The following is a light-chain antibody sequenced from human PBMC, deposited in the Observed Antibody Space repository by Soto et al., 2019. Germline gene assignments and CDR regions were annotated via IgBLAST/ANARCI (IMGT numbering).Light chain of an antibody. J-gene: IGKJ5*01. CDR1: QGISSY. CDR2: ASS. V-gene: IGKV1-9*01. CDR3: QQLNTFPVT. Sequence: QLTQSPSFLSASIGDRVTITCRASQGISSYLAWYQQTPGRAPKLLIYASSTLQSGVPSRFSGSGSGTEFTLTISSLQPDDFATYYCQQLNTFPVTFGQGTRLEIK.